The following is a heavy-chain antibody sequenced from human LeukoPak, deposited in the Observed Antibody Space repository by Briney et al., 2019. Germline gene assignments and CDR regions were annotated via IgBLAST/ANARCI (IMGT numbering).Heavy chain of an antibody. D-gene: IGHD3-22*01. V-gene: IGHV3-7*01. Sequence: GGSLRLSCAASGFTFSNYWMSWVRQAPGRGLEWVANVKQDGSEKYYVDSVKGRFTISRDNAKSSLYLQMNSLRGDDTAVYYCARDRALYDSRRGYYYTEDDYWGQGTLVTVSS. CDR1: GFTFSNYW. J-gene: IGHJ4*02. CDR2: VKQDGSEK. CDR3: ARDRALYDSRRGYYYTEDDY.